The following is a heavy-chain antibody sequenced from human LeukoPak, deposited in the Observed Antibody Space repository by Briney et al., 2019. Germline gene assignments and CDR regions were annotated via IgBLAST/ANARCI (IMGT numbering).Heavy chain of an antibody. J-gene: IGHJ4*02. V-gene: IGHV1-8*01. CDR3: ARVPYCSSTSCTNDY. D-gene: IGHD2-2*01. CDR1: GYTFTSYD. CDR2: MNPNSGNT. Sequence: ASVTVSCTASGYTFTSYDINWVRQATGQGLEWMGWMNPNSGNTGYAQKFQGRGTMTRNTSISTAYMELSSLRSEDTAVYYCARVPYCSSTSCTNDYWGQGTLVTVSS.